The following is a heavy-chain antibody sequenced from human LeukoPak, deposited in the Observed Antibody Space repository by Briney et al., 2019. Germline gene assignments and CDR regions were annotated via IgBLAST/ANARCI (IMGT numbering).Heavy chain of an antibody. CDR3: ARYTRINWFDP. Sequence: GGSLRLSCTASGFTVSSNYMSWVRQAPGKGLEWVSVIYSGGSTYYADSVKGRFTISRDNSKNTLYLQMNSLRAEDTAVYYCARYTRINWFDPWGQGTLVTVSS. V-gene: IGHV3-53*01. J-gene: IGHJ5*02. CDR1: GFTVSSNY. CDR2: IYSGGST.